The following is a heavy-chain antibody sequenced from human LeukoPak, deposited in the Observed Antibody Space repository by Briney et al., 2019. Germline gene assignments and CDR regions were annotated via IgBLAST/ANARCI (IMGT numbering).Heavy chain of an antibody. CDR1: GGTFNNYV. D-gene: IGHD3-22*01. Sequence: SVKVSCKASGGTFNNYVINWVRQAPGQGLEWMGGIIPIFGTATYAQKFQGRVTITADKSTSTAYMELSSLRSEDTAVYYCARLLGSGEVVVIPWGQGTLVTVSS. J-gene: IGHJ5*02. V-gene: IGHV1-69*06. CDR2: IIPIFGTA. CDR3: ARLLGSGEVVVIP.